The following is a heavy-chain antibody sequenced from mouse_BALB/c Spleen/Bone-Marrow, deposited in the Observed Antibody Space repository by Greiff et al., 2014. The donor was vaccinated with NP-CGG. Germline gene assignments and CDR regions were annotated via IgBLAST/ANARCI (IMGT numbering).Heavy chain of an antibody. CDR2: IDPANGNT. CDR3: ASYDFGYYFDY. CDR1: GFNIKDTY. D-gene: IGHD2-4*01. J-gene: IGHJ2*01. V-gene: IGHV14-3*02. Sequence: VQLQQSGAELVKPGASVKLSCTASGFNIKDTYMHWVKQRPEQGLEWIGRIDPANGNTKYDPKFQGKATITADTSSNTAYPQLSSQTSEDTAVYYCASYDFGYYFDYWGQGTTLTVSS.